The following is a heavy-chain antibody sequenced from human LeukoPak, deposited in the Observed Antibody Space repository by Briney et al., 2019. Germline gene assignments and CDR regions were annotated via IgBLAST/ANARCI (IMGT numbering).Heavy chain of an antibody. CDR1: GGSISSGGYY. J-gene: IGHJ4*02. CDR2: IYYSGST. V-gene: IGHV4-31*03. D-gene: IGHD6-13*01. CDR3: ARSGEMAAAGYYFDY. Sequence: SETLSLTCTVSGGSISSGGYYWSWIRQHPGKGLEWIGYIYYSGSTYYNPSLKSRVTISVDTSRNQFSLKLSSVTAADTAVYYCARSGEMAAAGYYFDYWGQGTLVTVSS.